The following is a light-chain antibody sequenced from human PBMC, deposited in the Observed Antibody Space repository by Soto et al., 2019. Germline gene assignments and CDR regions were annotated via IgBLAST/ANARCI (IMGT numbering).Light chain of an antibody. Sequence: DIVMTQSPLSLPVTRGEAASISCRSSQSLLHKNGNSYFNWYLQKPGQSPQLLIYMGFKRASGVPDRFSGSGSGTYFTLEISRVEDEDAGVYSCMQALQTPRTLGQGTKVDIK. CDR1: QSLLHKNGNSY. CDR2: MGF. CDR3: MQALQTPRT. V-gene: IGKV2-28*01. J-gene: IGKJ1*01.